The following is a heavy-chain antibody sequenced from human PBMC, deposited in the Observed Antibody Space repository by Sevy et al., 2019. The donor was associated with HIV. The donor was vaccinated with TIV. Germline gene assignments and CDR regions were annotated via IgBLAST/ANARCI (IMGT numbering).Heavy chain of an antibody. V-gene: IGHV3-48*02. CDR1: GFPFNYYA. CDR3: ARERGTYYDTSGYPYLLEAGFDY. Sequence: GGSLRLSCVASGFPFNYYAMNWVRQAPGKGLEWILYINSDSDTMYYGDSVKGRFTISRDNAKNSLYLQMKSLRDEDTAVYYWARERGTYYDTSGYPYLLEAGFDYWGQGTLVTVSS. CDR2: INSDSDTM. D-gene: IGHD3-22*01. J-gene: IGHJ4*02.